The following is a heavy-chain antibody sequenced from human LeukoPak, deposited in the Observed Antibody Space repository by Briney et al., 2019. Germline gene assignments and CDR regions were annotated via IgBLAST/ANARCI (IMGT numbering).Heavy chain of an antibody. CDR1: GFTFSSLG. J-gene: IGHJ4*02. V-gene: IGHV3-30*03. Sequence: GGSLRLSCAASGFTFSSLGMHWVRQAPGKGLEWVAVISYDGKNKYYADSVKGRFTISRDNSKNTLYLQMNSLRVEDTAVYYCASHWAQQVVSDYWGQGTLVTVSS. CDR2: ISYDGKNK. CDR3: ASHWAQQVVSDY. D-gene: IGHD6-13*01.